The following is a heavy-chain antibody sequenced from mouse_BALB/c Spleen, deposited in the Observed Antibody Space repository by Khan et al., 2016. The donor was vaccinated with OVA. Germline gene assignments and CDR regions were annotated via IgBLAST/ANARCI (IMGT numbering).Heavy chain of an antibody. CDR2: ITYNGAT. D-gene: IGHD1-2*01. CDR3: TRRLRLRYYFDY. CDR1: GYSITSGYA. V-gene: IGHV3-2*02. Sequence: EVQLQESGPGLVKPSQSLSLTCTVTGYSITSGYAWNWIRQFPGNKLEWMGYITYNGATRYNPSLKSRISITRETNKNQFFLQLNAVTTEDTATDYCTRRLRLRYYFDYWGQGTALTVSS. J-gene: IGHJ2*01.